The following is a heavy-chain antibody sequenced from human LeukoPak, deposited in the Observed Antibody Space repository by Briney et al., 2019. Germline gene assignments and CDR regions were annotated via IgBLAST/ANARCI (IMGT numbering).Heavy chain of an antibody. J-gene: IGHJ5*02. CDR2: INPKRGDT. D-gene: IGHD6-6*01. CDR3: ARGAPYSSSSTWWDP. V-gene: IGHV1-8*01. Sequence: GGSLKLSCTASGYTFTSYGINWVRQATGQGLEWMGWINPKRGDTGYAQRFQGRVTMTRNTSRSTAYIEPSSLRSEDTAVYYRARGAPYSSSSTWWDPWGRGNL. CDR1: GYTFTSYG.